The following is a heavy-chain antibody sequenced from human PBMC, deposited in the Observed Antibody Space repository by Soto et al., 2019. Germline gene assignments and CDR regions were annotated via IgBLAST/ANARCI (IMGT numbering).Heavy chain of an antibody. J-gene: IGHJ6*03. CDR1: GWSFRGYQ. CDR2: INDSGNI. CDR3: ARGLILWFGELSRRGGYYYYMDV. D-gene: IGHD3-10*01. V-gene: IGHV4-34*02. Sequence: QVQLQQWGAGLLKPSETLSLTCSVYGWSFRGYQWSWIRQTQEMGLEWIGEINDSGNINYNPSLKSRVTILVDTAKKQISLRLSSVTAADTAVYYCARGLILWFGELSRRGGYYYYMDVWGKGTTVTVSS.